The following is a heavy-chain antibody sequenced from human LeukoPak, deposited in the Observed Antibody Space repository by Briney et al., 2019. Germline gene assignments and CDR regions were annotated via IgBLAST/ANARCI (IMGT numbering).Heavy chain of an antibody. CDR1: GFTVSSNY. CDR3: ARGQYGDYVDY. Sequence: GGSLRLSCAASGFTVSSNYMSWVRQAPGKGLEWVSVIYSGGSTYYADSVKGRFTISRDNSKNTLYLQMNSLRAEDTAVYYCARGQYGDYVDYWGQGILVTVSS. CDR2: IYSGGST. V-gene: IGHV3-53*01. D-gene: IGHD4-17*01. J-gene: IGHJ4*02.